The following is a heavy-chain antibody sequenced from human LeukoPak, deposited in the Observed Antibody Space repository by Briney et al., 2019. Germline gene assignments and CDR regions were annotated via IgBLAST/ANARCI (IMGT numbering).Heavy chain of an antibody. D-gene: IGHD2-2*01. CDR2: INPNSGGT. Sequence: GASVKVSCEASGYTFTGYYMHWVRQAPGQGLEWMGWINPNSGGTNYAQKFQGRVTMTRDTSISTAYMELSRLRSDDTAVYYCARVPGGYCSSTSCYFGYYFDYWGQGTLVTVSS. CDR3: ARVPGGYCSSTSCYFGYYFDY. J-gene: IGHJ4*02. V-gene: IGHV1-2*02. CDR1: GYTFTGYY.